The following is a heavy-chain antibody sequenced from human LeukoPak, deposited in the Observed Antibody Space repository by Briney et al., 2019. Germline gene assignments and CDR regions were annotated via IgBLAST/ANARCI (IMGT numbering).Heavy chain of an antibody. CDR2: ISAYNGNT. Sequence: ASVKVSCKASGYTFTSYGISWVRQAPGQGLEWMGWISAYNGNTNYAQKLQGRVTMTTNTSTSTACMELRSLRSDGTAVYYCARALSRDYGDYRLGYWGQGTLVTVSS. V-gene: IGHV1-18*01. CDR1: GYTFTSYG. CDR3: ARALSRDYGDYRLGY. D-gene: IGHD4-17*01. J-gene: IGHJ4*02.